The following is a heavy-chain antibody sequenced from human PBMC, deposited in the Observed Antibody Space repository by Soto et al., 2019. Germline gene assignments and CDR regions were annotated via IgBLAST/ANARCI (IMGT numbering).Heavy chain of an antibody. Sequence: QVQLQESGPGLVKPSGTLSLTCAVSGASISSSNWWSWVRQPPGKGLEWIGEIYHSGSTNYNPSLKSRVTISVDMSKNQFSLKLSSVTAADSAVYYGARARWDCSSTRCSGDGMDVWGQGTTVTVSS. J-gene: IGHJ6*02. CDR3: ARARWDCSSTRCSGDGMDV. CDR2: IYHSGST. V-gene: IGHV4-4*02. CDR1: GASISSSNW. D-gene: IGHD2-2*01.